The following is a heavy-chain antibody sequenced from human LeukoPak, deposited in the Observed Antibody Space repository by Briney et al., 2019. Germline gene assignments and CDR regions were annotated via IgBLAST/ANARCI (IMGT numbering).Heavy chain of an antibody. CDR2: INPNSGGT. V-gene: IGHV1-2*02. CDR1: GYTFTGYY. CDR3: ARGPLTQYYYMDV. Sequence: GASVKVPCKASGYTFTGYYMHWVRQAPGQGLEWMGWINPNSGGTNYAQKFQGRVTMTRDTSISTAYMELSRLSSDDTAVYYCARGPLTQYYYMDVWGKGTTVTVSS. J-gene: IGHJ6*03.